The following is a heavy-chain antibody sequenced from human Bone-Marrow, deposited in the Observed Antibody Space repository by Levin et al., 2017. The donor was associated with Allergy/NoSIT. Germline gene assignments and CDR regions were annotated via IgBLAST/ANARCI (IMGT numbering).Heavy chain of an antibody. J-gene: IGHJ3*02. CDR3: ATVLGGTHAFDI. V-gene: IGHV4-30-4*01. CDR1: GGSISRGDYY. Sequence: SETLSLTCTVSGGSISRGDYYWSWIRQTPGKGLEWIGYIYYSGSTYYNVSLKSRVTISLDTSKNQFSLKLSSVTAADTAVYYCATVLGGTHAFDIWGQGTMVSVSS. CDR2: IYYSGST. D-gene: IGHD1-1*01.